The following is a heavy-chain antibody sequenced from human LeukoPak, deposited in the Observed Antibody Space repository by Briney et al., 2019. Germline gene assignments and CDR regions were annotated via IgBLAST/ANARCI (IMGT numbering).Heavy chain of an antibody. D-gene: IGHD6-13*01. CDR3: ARGQSSWYKTADWFDP. CDR1: GYTFTSYD. CDR2: INPNSGGT. Sequence: GASVKVSCKASGYTFTSYDINWVRQATGQGLEWMGRINPNSGGTNYAQKFQGRVTMTRDTSISTAYMELSRLRSDDTAVYYCARGQSSWYKTADWFDPWGQGTLVTVSS. J-gene: IGHJ5*02. V-gene: IGHV1-2*06.